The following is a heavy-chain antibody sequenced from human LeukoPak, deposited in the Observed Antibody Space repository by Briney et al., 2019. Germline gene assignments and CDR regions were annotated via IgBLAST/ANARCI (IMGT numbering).Heavy chain of an antibody. V-gene: IGHV1-24*01. CDR1: GYTLTELS. J-gene: IGHJ5*02. D-gene: IGHD3-3*01. Sequence: ASVKVSCKVSGYTLTELSMHWVRQAPGKGLEWMGGFGPEDGETIYAQKFQGRVTMTEDTSTDTAYMELSSLRSEDTAVYYCATDDYDLRRGPFDPWGQGTLVTVSS. CDR2: FGPEDGET. CDR3: ATDDYDLRRGPFDP.